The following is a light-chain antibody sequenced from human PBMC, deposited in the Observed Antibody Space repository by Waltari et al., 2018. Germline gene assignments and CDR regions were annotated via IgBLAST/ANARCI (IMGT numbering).Light chain of an antibody. Sequence: EIVLTQSPATLSLSPGERATLSCRDSQSVSTSLGWYQQKPGQAPRLLIYDVSSRATDIPARFSGSGSGTDFTLTISSLEPEDFAVYYCQQRSNWPSITFGQGTRLEIK. J-gene: IGKJ5*01. CDR2: DVS. CDR3: QQRSNWPSIT. V-gene: IGKV3-11*01. CDR1: QSVSTS.